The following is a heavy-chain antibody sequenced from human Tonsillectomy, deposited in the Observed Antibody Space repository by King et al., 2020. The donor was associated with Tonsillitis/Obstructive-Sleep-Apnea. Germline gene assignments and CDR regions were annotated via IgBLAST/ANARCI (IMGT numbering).Heavy chain of an antibody. CDR2: ISGSGGST. D-gene: IGHD4-11*01. J-gene: IGHJ6*03. Sequence: VQLVESGGGLVQPGGSLRLSCAASGFTFTNYAMSWVRQAPGKGLEWVSAISGSGGSTYYADSVKGRFPISRDNSKNTLYLQMNSLRAEDTAVYYCAKVGTTITTYYYYYMDVWGKGTTVTVSS. V-gene: IGHV3-23*04. CDR3: AKVGTTITTYYYYYMDV. CDR1: GFTFTNYA.